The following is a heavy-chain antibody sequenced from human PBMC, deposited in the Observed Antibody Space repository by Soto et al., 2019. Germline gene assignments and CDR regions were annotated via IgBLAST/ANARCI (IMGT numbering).Heavy chain of an antibody. V-gene: IGHV1-2*02. D-gene: IGHD3-16*01. CDR3: ARDFATLTKDH. J-gene: IGHJ4*02. CDR2: INPYNGDT. CDR1: GYPFTNCY. Sequence: ASVKVSCKTSGYPFTNCYIHWVRQAPGQGLEWLGLINPYNGDTTYGQKFQGRVTLTRDTSTTTAYMELSSLTSADTAIYFCARDFATLTKDHWGQGTLVTVS.